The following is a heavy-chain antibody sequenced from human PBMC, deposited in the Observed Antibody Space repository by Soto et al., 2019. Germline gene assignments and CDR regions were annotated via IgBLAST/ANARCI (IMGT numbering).Heavy chain of an antibody. CDR1: GGSISSGDYY. CDR3: ASQANRYFDCSSPREVGMDI. D-gene: IGHD3-9*01. CDR2: IYYSGST. J-gene: IGHJ6*02. V-gene: IGHV4-30-4*01. Sequence: PSETLSLTCTVSGGSISSGDYYWSWIRQPPGKGLEWIGYIYYSGSTYYNPSLKSRVTISVDTSKNQFSLKLSSVTAAGTAVYYCASQANRYFDCSSPREVGMDIWGQGTTVT.